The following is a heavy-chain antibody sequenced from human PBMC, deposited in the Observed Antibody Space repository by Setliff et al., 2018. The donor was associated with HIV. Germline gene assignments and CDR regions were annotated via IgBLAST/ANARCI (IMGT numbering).Heavy chain of an antibody. J-gene: IGHJ6*03. CDR2: IYYTGST. CDR3: ARQGGYSGYGFYYYYYYMDV. V-gene: IGHV4-39*01. D-gene: IGHD5-12*01. CDR1: GASVSSGGFY. Sequence: SETLSLTCTVSGASVSSGGFYWSWIRQPPGKGLEWIGYIYYTGSTYYNPSLKSRVTISVVTSKNQFSLKLSSVTAADTAVYYCARQGGYSGYGFYYYYYYMDVWGKGTTVTVSS.